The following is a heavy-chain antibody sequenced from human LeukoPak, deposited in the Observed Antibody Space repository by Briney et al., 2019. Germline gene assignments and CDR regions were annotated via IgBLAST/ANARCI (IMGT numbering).Heavy chain of an antibody. D-gene: IGHD2-2*01. J-gene: IGHJ4*02. Sequence: PGESLEISCQGSGYIFTSYWIGWVRQLPGKGVEWRGIIYPGDSDTRDSPSFQGQVTISADKYNSTAYLQWSSLKASDTAMYYCARPGNSIHCSSTSCYFDYWGQGTLVTVSS. CDR2: IYPGDSDT. CDR1: GYIFTSYW. V-gene: IGHV5-51*01. CDR3: ARPGNSIHCSSTSCYFDY.